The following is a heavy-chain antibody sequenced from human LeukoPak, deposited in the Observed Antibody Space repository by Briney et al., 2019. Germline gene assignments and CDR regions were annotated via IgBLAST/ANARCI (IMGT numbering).Heavy chain of an antibody. V-gene: IGHV3-30*04. Sequence: GGSLRLSCAASGFTFSSYAMHWVRQAPGKGLEWVAVISYDGSNKYYADSVKGRFTISRDNSKNTLYLQMNSLRAEDTAVYYCARDMSGYCSGGRCYNMGYFDYWGQGTLVTVSS. J-gene: IGHJ4*02. D-gene: IGHD2-15*01. CDR2: ISYDGSNK. CDR1: GFTFSSYA. CDR3: ARDMSGYCSGGRCYNMGYFDY.